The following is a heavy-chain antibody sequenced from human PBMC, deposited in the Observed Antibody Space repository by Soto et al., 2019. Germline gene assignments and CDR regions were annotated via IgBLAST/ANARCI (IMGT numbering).Heavy chain of an antibody. V-gene: IGHV4-39*01. CDR3: ARTTNYDFWSAPPLFDY. CDR1: GGSISSSSYY. CDR2: IYYSGST. J-gene: IGHJ4*02. Sequence: QLPLQESGPGLVKPSETLSLTCTVSGGSISSSSYYWGWIRQPPGQGLEWIGSIYYSGSTYYTPSLKSRVTISVDTSKNQFSLKLSSVTAADTAVYYCARTTNYDFWSAPPLFDYCGQGTLVTVSS. D-gene: IGHD3-3*01.